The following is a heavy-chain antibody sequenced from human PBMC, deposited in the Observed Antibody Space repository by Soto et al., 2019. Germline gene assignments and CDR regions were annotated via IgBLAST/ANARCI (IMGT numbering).Heavy chain of an antibody. CDR1: GGTFSRYA. CDR2: IIPIFGTA. V-gene: IGHV1-69*13. J-gene: IGHJ4*02. Sequence: GASVKVSCKASGGTFSRYAISWVRQAPGQGLEWMGGIIPIFGTANYAQKFQGRVTITADESTSTAYMAMSSLRSEDTAVYYCARVAVGSRGYYFDYWGQGTLVTVSS. D-gene: IGHD3-22*01. CDR3: ARVAVGSRGYYFDY.